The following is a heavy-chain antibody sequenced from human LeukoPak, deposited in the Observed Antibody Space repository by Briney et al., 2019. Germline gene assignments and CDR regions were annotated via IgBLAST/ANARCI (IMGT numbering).Heavy chain of an antibody. J-gene: IGHJ5*02. CDR2: IYYSGST. D-gene: IGHD6-13*01. V-gene: IGHV4-61*01. CDR3: ARASIAAAVNWFDP. CDR1: GGSVSSGSYY. Sequence: SETLSLPCTVSGGSVSSGSYYWSWIRQPPGKGLEWIGYIYYSGSTNYNPSLKSRVTISVDTSKNQFSLKLSSVTAADTAVYYCARASIAAAVNWFDPWGQGTLVTVSS.